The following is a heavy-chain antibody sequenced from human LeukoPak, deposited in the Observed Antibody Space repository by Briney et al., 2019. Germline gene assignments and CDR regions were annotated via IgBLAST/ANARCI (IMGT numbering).Heavy chain of an antibody. J-gene: IGHJ5*02. CDR3: AREEAAAGTINWFDP. CDR2: INPNSGGT. Sequence: ASVKVSCKASGYTFTGYYMHWVRQAPGQGLEWMGWINPNSGGTNYAQKFQGRVTMTRDTSISTAYMELSRLRSDDTAVYYCAREEAAAGTINWFDPWGHGTLVTVSS. CDR1: GYTFTGYY. V-gene: IGHV1-2*02. D-gene: IGHD6-13*01.